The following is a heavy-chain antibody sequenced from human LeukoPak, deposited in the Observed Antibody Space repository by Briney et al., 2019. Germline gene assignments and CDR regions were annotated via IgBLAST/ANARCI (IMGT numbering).Heavy chain of an antibody. J-gene: IGHJ4*02. CDR2: IYYSGST. CDR1: GGSTSSYY. D-gene: IGHD4-17*01. V-gene: IGHV4-59*12. Sequence: PSETLSLTCTVSGGSTSSYYWSWIRQPPGKGLEWIGYIYYSGSTNYNPSLKSRVTISVDTSKNQFSLKLSSVTAAATAVYYCARASHDYGDYSHFDYWGQGTLVTVSS. CDR3: ARASHDYGDYSHFDY.